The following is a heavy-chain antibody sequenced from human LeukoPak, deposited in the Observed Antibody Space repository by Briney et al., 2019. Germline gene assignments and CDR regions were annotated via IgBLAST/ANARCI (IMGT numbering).Heavy chain of an antibody. CDR3: ARRVGQRTTVDY. Sequence: SETLSLTCAVYGESFSGFYWSWIRQSPEKGLEWIGEINHTGSTNCNPSLKNQVTISVDTSKNQFSLKVTSVTAADTAVYYCARRVGQRTTVDYWGQGTLVTVSS. V-gene: IGHV4-34*01. CDR1: GESFSGFY. J-gene: IGHJ4*02. CDR2: INHTGST. D-gene: IGHD1-1*01.